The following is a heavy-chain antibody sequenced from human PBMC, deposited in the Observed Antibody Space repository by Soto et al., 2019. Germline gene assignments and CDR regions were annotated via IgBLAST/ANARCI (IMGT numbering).Heavy chain of an antibody. J-gene: IGHJ4*02. Sequence: PGGSLRLSCAASGFTFSSYAMSWVRQAPGKGLEWVPAISARDGSTNYADSVKGRFTISRDNSKNTLYLQMNSLRAEDTAVYYCARGGFMITFGGVIVSSSTVMVDYWGQGTLVTVSS. V-gene: IGHV3-23*01. CDR1: GFTFSSYA. CDR2: ISARDGST. CDR3: ARGGFMITFGGVIVSSSTVMVDY. D-gene: IGHD3-16*02.